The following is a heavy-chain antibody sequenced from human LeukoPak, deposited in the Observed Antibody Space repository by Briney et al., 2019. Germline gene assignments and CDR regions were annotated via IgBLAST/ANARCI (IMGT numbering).Heavy chain of an antibody. CDR2: ISAYNGNT. Sequence: GASVKVSCKASGYTFTSYGISWVRQAPGQGLEWMGWISAYNGNTNYAQKLQGRVTMTTDTSTSTAYMELRSLRSDDTAVYYCARVRQGVTMVRSMDYWGQEPWSPSPQ. CDR1: GYTFTSYG. J-gene: IGHJ4*01. D-gene: IGHD3-10*01. CDR3: ARVRQGVTMVRSMDY. V-gene: IGHV1-18*01.